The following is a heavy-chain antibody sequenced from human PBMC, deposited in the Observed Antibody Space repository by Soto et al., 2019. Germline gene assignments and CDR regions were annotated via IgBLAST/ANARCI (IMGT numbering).Heavy chain of an antibody. Sequence: ASVKVSCKASGYTFTGYYMHWVRQAPGQGLEWMGWINPNSGGTNYAQKFQGRVTMTRDTSISTAYMELSRLRSDDTAVYYCARSLDSSGWYHWFDPWGQGTLVTVSS. CDR2: INPNSGGT. CDR1: GYTFTGYY. V-gene: IGHV1-2*02. D-gene: IGHD6-19*01. CDR3: ARSLDSSGWYHWFDP. J-gene: IGHJ5*02.